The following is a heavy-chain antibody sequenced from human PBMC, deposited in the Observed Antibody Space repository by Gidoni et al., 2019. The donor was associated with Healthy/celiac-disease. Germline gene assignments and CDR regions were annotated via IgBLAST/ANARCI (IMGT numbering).Heavy chain of an antibody. CDR3: ARDRSYYYDSSGYHPYYYGMDV. CDR1: GGSISSGDYY. J-gene: IGHJ6*02. V-gene: IGHV4-30-4*01. CDR2: IYYSGST. Sequence: QVQLQESGPGLVKPSQTLSLTCTVSGGSISSGDYYWSWIRQPPGKGLEWIGYIYYSGSTYYNPSLKSRVTISVDTSKNQFSLKLSSVTAADTAVYYCARDRSYYYDSSGYHPYYYGMDVWGQGTTVTVSS. D-gene: IGHD3-22*01.